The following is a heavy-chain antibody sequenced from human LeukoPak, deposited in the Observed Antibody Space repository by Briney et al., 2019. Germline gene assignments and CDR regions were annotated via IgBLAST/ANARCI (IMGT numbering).Heavy chain of an antibody. D-gene: IGHD4-17*01. CDR3: ARDPYGDYGDCFDY. V-gene: IGHV3-7*01. J-gene: IGHJ4*02. CDR2: IKHDGSEK. Sequence: AGGSLRLSCAASGFTFSSYGMHWVRQAPGKGLEWVANIKHDGSEKYYVDSVKGRFTISRDNAKNSLYLQMNSLRAEDTAVYYCARDPYGDYGDCFDYWGQGTLVTVSS. CDR1: GFTFSSYG.